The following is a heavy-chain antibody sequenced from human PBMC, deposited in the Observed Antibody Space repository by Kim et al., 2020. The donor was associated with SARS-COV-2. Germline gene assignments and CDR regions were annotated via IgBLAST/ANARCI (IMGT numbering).Heavy chain of an antibody. CDR1: GFTFSSYG. CDR2: IWYDGSNK. Sequence: GGSLRLSCAASGFTFSSYGMHWVRQAPGKGLEWVAVIWYDGSNKYYADSVKGRFTISRDNSKNTLYLQMNSLRAEDTAVYYCAKDSIRVTMGLKNWYFDLWGRGTLVTVSS. J-gene: IGHJ2*01. D-gene: IGHD4-17*01. V-gene: IGHV3-33*06. CDR3: AKDSIRVTMGLKNWYFDL.